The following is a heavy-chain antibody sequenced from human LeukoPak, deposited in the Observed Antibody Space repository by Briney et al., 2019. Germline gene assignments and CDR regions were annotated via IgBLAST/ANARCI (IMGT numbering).Heavy chain of an antibody. CDR1: GFTFDDYG. CDR3: AREFLLMDTVTTLPLGY. D-gene: IGHD4-17*01. CDR2: INWNGGST. V-gene: IGHV3-20*04. Sequence: SGGSLRLSCAASGFTFDDYGMSWVRQAPGKGLEWVSGINWNGGSTDYADSVRGRFSVSRDNAKNSLYLQMNSLRAEDTALYYCAREFLLMDTVTTLPLGYWGQGTLVTVSS. J-gene: IGHJ4*02.